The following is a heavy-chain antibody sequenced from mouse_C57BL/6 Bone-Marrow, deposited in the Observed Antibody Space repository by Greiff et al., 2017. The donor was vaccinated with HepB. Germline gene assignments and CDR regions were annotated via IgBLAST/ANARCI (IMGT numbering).Heavy chain of an antibody. Sequence: QVQLQQSGAELVKPGASVKMSCKASGYTFTSYWITWVKQRPGQGLEWIGDIYPGSGSTNYNEKFKSKATLTVDKSSSTAYMELNSLTSEDSAVYYCANGPHYYGSSYFDDWGQGTTLTVSS. CDR3: ANGPHYYGSSYFDD. D-gene: IGHD1-1*01. V-gene: IGHV1-55*01. CDR2: IYPGSGST. CDR1: GYTFTSYW. J-gene: IGHJ2*01.